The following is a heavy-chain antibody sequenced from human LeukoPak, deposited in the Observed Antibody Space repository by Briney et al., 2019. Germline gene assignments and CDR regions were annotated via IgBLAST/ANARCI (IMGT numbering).Heavy chain of an antibody. D-gene: IGHD3-22*01. CDR1: GYTLTELS. CDR3: ATVEVVIT. J-gene: IGHJ5*02. Sequence: GASVKVSCKVSGYTLTELSMHWVRQAPGKGLEWMGGFDPEDGETIYAQKFQGRVTTTEDTSTDTAYMELSSLRSEDTAVYYCATVEVVITWGQGTLVTVSS. V-gene: IGHV1-24*01. CDR2: FDPEDGET.